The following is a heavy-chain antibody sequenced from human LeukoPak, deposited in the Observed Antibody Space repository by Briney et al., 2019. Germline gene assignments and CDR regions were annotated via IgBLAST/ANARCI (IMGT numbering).Heavy chain of an antibody. Sequence: GESLKISCEASGYTFTNYWIGWVRQVPGKGPEWMGIIYPDDSDTKYSPSFQGQVTISADKSISTAYLQWSSLKAADTALYYCAKILNPHAFDIWGQGTMVTVSS. CDR1: GYTFTNYW. CDR3: AKILNPHAFDI. J-gene: IGHJ3*02. V-gene: IGHV5-51*01. D-gene: IGHD1-14*01. CDR2: IYPDDSDT.